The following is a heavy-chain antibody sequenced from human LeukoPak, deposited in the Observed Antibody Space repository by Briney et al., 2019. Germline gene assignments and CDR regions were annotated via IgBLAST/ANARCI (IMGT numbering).Heavy chain of an antibody. CDR3: ARVSGDGYMDY. Sequence: SETLSLTCTVSGGSISSSSYYWGWIRQPPGKGLVWIGSIYYSGSTYYNPSLKSRVTISVDTSKNQFSLKLSSVTAADTAVYYCARVSGDGYMDYWGQGTLVTVSS. CDR2: IYYSGST. D-gene: IGHD5-24*01. CDR1: GGSISSSSYY. J-gene: IGHJ4*02. V-gene: IGHV4-39*07.